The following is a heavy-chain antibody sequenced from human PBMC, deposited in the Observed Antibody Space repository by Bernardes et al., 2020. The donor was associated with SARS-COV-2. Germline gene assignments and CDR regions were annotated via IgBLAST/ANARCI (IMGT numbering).Heavy chain of an antibody. J-gene: IGHJ5*02. V-gene: IGHV1-69*13. D-gene: IGHD1-26*01. CDR3: ARDRASWGWELLSVHRKDPENWFDP. CDR2: IIPIFGTA. Sequence: SVKVSCKASGGTFSSYAISWVRQAPGQGLEWMGRIIPIFGTANYAQKFQGRVTITADESTSTAYMELSSLRSEDTAVYYCARDRASWGWELLSVHRKDPENWFDPWGQGTLVTVSS. CDR1: GGTFSSYA.